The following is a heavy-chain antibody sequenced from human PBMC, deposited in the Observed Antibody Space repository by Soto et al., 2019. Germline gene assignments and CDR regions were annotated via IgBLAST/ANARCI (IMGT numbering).Heavy chain of an antibody. J-gene: IGHJ6*02. CDR1: GYTFSGYY. Sequence: ASVKVSCKASGYTFSGYYIHWLRQAPGQGLEWMGWINPNSGGTNYAQKFQGRVTVTRDTPTSTAYMELSRLTSDDTAVYYCARSLTEGYCTITGCYTRPLYGMDVWGQGTTVT. CDR3: ARSLTEGYCTITGCYTRPLYGMDV. D-gene: IGHD2-2*02. V-gene: IGHV1-2*02. CDR2: INPNSGGT.